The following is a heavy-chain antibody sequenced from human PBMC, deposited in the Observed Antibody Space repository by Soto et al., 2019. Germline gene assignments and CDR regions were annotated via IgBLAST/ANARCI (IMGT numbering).Heavy chain of an antibody. CDR2: ISGSGDST. J-gene: IGHJ4*02. Sequence: EVQLLESGGGLVQPGGSLRLSCAASGFTFSSYAMSWVRQAPGKGLEWVSVISGSGDSTYSADSVKGRFTISRDNSKNTLYLQMNSLRAEDTAVYYCARRGSGSYYDYWGQGTLVTVSS. V-gene: IGHV3-23*01. CDR1: GFTFSSYA. CDR3: ARRGSGSYYDY. D-gene: IGHD1-26*01.